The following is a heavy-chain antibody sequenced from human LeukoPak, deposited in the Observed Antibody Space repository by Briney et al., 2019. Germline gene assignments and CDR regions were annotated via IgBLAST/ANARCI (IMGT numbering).Heavy chain of an antibody. CDR3: ARGRDGYNFLNRGEYYYFDY. Sequence: SETLSLTCTVSGGSISSSLYYWGWIRQPPGKGLEWIGTIYYSGSTYYNPSLKSRVTISVDTSKNQFSLRLNSVTAADTAVYYCARGRDGYNFLNRGEYYYFDYWGQGTLVTVSS. CDR1: GGSISSSLYY. D-gene: IGHD5-24*01. CDR2: IYYSGST. V-gene: IGHV4-39*07. J-gene: IGHJ4*02.